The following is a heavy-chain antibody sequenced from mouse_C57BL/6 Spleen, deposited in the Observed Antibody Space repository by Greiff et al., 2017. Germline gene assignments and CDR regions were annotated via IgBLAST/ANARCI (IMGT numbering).Heavy chain of an antibody. CDR3: ARHEDPASPRWYFDV. J-gene: IGHJ1*03. CDR2: FYPGSGSI. Sequence: VQVVESGAELVKPGASVKLSCKASGYTFTEYTIHWVKQRSGQGLEWIGWFYPGSGSIKYNEKFKDKATLTADKSSSTVYMELSRLTSEDSAVYFCARHEDPASPRWYFDVWGTGTTVTVSS. V-gene: IGHV1-62-2*01. CDR1: GYTFTEYT.